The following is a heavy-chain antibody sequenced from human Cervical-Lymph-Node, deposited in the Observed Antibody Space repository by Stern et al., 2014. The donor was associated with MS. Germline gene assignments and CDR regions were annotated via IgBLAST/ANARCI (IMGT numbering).Heavy chain of an antibody. CDR3: ARASDSSGYYPEYFQF. Sequence: VQLVQSGAEVKKPGSSVKVSCKASGGTFSNYAISWVRQAPGQGLAWLGGIIIIFDTPNYGQKFQGRVTITADESTNTAYMELSSLRSEDTAVYYCARASDSSGYYPEYFQFWGQGTPVTVSS. CDR1: GGTFSNYA. D-gene: IGHD3-22*01. V-gene: IGHV1-69*01. CDR2: IIIIFDTP. J-gene: IGHJ1*01.